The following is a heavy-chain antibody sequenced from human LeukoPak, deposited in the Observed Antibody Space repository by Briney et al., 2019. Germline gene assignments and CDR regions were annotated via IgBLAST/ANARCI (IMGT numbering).Heavy chain of an antibody. CDR2: ISYDGSNK. D-gene: IGHD6-19*01. J-gene: IGHJ4*02. V-gene: IGHV3-30*18. CDR1: GFTFSSYG. CDR3: VKIAVAGHLDY. Sequence: GRSLRLSCAASGFTFSSYGMHWVRQAPGKGLEWVAVISYDGSNKYYADSVKGRFTISRDNSRNTLYLQVNSLRAEDTAIYYCVKIAVAGHLDYWGQGTLATVSS.